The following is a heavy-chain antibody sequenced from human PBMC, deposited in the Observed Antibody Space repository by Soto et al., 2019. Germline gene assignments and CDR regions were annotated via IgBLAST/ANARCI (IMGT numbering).Heavy chain of an antibody. CDR2: INHSGST. Sequence: SETLSLTCAVYGGSFSGYYWSWIRQPPGKGLEWIGEINHSGSTNYNPSLKSRVTISVDTSKSQFSLKLTSVTAADTAVYYCVRHEVHPSFDYWGQGALVTVSS. V-gene: IGHV4-34*01. CDR3: VRHEVHPSFDY. CDR1: GGSFSGYY. J-gene: IGHJ4*02.